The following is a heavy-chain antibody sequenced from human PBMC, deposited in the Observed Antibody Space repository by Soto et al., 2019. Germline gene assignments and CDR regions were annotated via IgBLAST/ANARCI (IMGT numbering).Heavy chain of an antibody. CDR1: GYTFTTYG. CDR3: ARDPYLGDHQY. D-gene: IGHD3-16*01. CDR2: ISAYSGKT. J-gene: IGHJ4*02. V-gene: IGHV1-18*01. Sequence: QVQLVQSGGEVKKPGASVKVSCKTSGYTFTTYGISWVRQAPGQVLEWVGWISAYSGKTHYAQKFQGKVTMTTDTSTNTAYLELRSQRSDDTSVYYCARDPYLGDHQYWGQGTLVTVSA.